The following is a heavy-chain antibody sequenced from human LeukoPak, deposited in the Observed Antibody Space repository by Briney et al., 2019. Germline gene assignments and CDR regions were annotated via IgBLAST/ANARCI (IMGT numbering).Heavy chain of an antibody. J-gene: IGHJ4*02. V-gene: IGHV3-64*01. Sequence: GGSLRLSCAASGFTFSSYAMHWVRQAPGKGLEYVSAISSNGGSTYYANSVKGRFTISRDNSKNTLYLQMGSLRAEDTAVYYCASLGGGESEGDGYWGQGTLVTVSS. D-gene: IGHD3-16*01. CDR2: ISSNGGST. CDR3: ASLGGGESEGDGY. CDR1: GFTFSSYA.